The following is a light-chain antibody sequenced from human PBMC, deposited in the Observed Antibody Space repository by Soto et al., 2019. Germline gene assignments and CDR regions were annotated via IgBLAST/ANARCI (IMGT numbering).Light chain of an antibody. J-gene: IGKJ5*01. Sequence: EIVLTQSPATLSLSPGERATLSCRASQSVSSYLAWYQQKPGQAPRLLIYDASNRATGIPARFSGSGSGTEFTLTISRLEPEDLAAYSCQQRSNWPPSITFGQGTRLEIK. V-gene: IGKV3-11*01. CDR1: QSVSSY. CDR2: DAS. CDR3: QQRSNWPPSIT.